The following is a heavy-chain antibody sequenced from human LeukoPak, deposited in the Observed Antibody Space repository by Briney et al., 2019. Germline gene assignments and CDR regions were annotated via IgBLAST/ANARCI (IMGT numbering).Heavy chain of an antibody. D-gene: IGHD3-3*01. V-gene: IGHV3-11*04. CDR1: GFTFSDYY. CDR3: ASAPSYDFWSGSFDY. J-gene: IGHJ4*02. Sequence: GGSLRLSCAASGFTFSDYYINWIREAPGKGREWLSYISGNGRFIEYADSVKGRFTTSRDNAKNLLYLQMNSMRAEDTAVYYCASAPSYDFWSGSFDYWGQGTLVTVSS. CDR2: ISGNGRFI.